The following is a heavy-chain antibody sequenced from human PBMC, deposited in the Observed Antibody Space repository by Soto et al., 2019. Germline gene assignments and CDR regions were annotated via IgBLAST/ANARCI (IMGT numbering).Heavy chain of an antibody. V-gene: IGHV3-30*18. CDR2: ISYDGSNK. CDR3: AKDSHWESSSWYADY. CDR1: GFTFSSYG. J-gene: IGHJ4*02. Sequence: QVQLVESGGGVVQPGRSLRLSCAASGFTFSSYGMHWVRQAPGKGLEWVVVISYDGSNKYYADFVKGRFTISRDNSKNTLYLQMNSLRAEDTAVYYCAKDSHWESSSWYADYWGQGTLVTVSS. D-gene: IGHD6-13*01.